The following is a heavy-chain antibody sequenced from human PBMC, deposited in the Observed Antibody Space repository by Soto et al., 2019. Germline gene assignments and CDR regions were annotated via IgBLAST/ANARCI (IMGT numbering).Heavy chain of an antibody. Sequence: QVQLQESGPGLVKPSQTLSLTCTVSGGSISSGGYYWSWIRQHPGKGLEWIGYIYYSGSTNYNPSLKCRVTLSVHTSKIQFPLKLSSETAADTAVYYCGRGPSQPSVKNGVYSDLGGRGSLVTVSS. D-gene: IGHD2-8*01. CDR3: GRGPSQPSVKNGVYSDL. V-gene: IGHV4-31*03. J-gene: IGHJ2*01. CDR2: IYYSGST. CDR1: GGSISSGGYY.